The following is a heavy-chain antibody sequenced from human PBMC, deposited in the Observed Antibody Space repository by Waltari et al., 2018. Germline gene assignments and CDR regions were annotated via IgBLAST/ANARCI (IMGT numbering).Heavy chain of an antibody. CDR1: GFTFSTYG. V-gene: IGHV3-33*05. J-gene: IGHJ4*02. CDR2: ISFDGSKI. D-gene: IGHD3-22*01. Sequence: QMVESGGGVVQPGRSLRLSCEVSGFTFSTYGMHWVRQAPGKGLEGVVFISFDGSKIKYGGSVKGRLTISRDNSSLFLQLNSLTAVDTAMYFCARGGGLYYNDGSGPIDYWGQGTLVTVSS. CDR3: ARGGGLYYNDGSGPIDY.